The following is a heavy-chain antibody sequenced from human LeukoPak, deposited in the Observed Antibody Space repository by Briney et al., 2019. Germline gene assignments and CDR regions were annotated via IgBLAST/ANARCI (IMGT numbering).Heavy chain of an antibody. CDR1: GLTFTYYA. CDR2: ISGSGGSA. D-gene: IGHD6-19*01. V-gene: IGHV3-23*01. Sequence: GGSLRLSCTASGLTFTYYAMTWVRQAPGKGLEWVSLISGSGGSAKYADSVKGRFTISRDNSKNTLFLQMSSLRAEDTAIYYCAEVGSSGWYAMDVWGRGTSVTVS. J-gene: IGHJ6*02. CDR3: AEVGSSGWYAMDV.